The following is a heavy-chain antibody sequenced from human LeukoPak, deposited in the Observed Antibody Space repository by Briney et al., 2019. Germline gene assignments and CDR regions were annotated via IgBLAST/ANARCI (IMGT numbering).Heavy chain of an antibody. D-gene: IGHD1-26*01. CDR2: IKAKPHGGTT. CDR1: GFTFINAW. CDR3: TTDGVGIEGATFDY. V-gene: IGHV3-15*01. Sequence: GGSLRLSCAASGFTFINAWMAWVRQAPGKGLEWVGRIKAKPHGGTTDYAAPVKGRFTISRDGSKNTLYLQMNSLKTEDTAVYYCTTDGVGIEGATFDYWGQGILVTVSS. J-gene: IGHJ4*02.